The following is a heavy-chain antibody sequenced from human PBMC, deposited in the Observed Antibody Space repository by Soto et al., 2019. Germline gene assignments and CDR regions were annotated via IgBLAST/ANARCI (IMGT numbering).Heavy chain of an antibody. Sequence: QITLKESGPTLVKPTQTLTLTFTFSGFSRTTSGVGVGWIRQPPGKPLEWLGLIYWKDDKYYSPFVENRLTVTKDTSNSQVVVTLTNMDPVDTATYYCACVPFYYFDSRGDVDYWGQGALVTVSS. V-gene: IGHV2-5*01. CDR3: ACVPFYYFDSRGDVDY. D-gene: IGHD3-22*01. J-gene: IGHJ4*02. CDR2: IYWKDDK. CDR1: GFSRTTSGVG.